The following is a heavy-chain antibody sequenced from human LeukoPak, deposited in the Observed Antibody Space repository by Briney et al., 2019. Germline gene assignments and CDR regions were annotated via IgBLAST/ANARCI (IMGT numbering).Heavy chain of an antibody. CDR3: ARDDTVTHYYGMDV. Sequence: ASVKVSCKASGYTFTSYGISWVRQAPGQGLEWMGWVSAYNGNTNYAQKLQGRVTMTTDTSTSTAYMELRSLRSDDTAVYYCARDDTVTHYYGMDVWGQGTTVTVSS. V-gene: IGHV1-18*01. CDR2: VSAYNGNT. D-gene: IGHD4-17*01. J-gene: IGHJ6*02. CDR1: GYTFTSYG.